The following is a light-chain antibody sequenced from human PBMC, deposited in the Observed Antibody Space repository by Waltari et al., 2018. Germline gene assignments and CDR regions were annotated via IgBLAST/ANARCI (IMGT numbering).Light chain of an antibody. CDR2: QDS. CDR3: QAWDSSTGV. V-gene: IGLV3-1*01. Sequence: SYELTQPPSVSVSPGQTASITCSGDKLGDKYASWYQQKAGQSPVLIIYQDSRRPSGIPERFSGFNSGNTATLPISGTQAMDEADYYCQAWDSSTGVFGTGTKVTVL. CDR1: KLGDKY. J-gene: IGLJ1*01.